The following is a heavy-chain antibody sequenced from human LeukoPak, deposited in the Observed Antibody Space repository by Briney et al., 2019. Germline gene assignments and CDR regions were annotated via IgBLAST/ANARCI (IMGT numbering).Heavy chain of an antibody. CDR1: GYTLTELS. D-gene: IGHD3-22*01. CDR3: ARGTPYYYDSSGYPDY. CDR2: FDPEDGET. V-gene: IGHV1-24*01. J-gene: IGHJ4*02. Sequence: ASVKVSCKVSGYTLTELSMHWVRQAPGKGLEWMGGFDPEDGETIYAQKFQGRVTITRDTSASTAYMELSSLRSEDTAVYYCARGTPYYYDSSGYPDYWGQGTLVTVSS.